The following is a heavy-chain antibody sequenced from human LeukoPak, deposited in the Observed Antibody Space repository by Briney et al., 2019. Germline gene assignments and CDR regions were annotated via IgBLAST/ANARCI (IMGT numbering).Heavy chain of an antibody. V-gene: IGHV3-23*01. CDR2: ISGSGGST. CDR3: AKAQGVHSSSWYFHFGDY. CDR1: GFTFSSYA. Sequence: GGSLRLSCAASGFTFSSYAMSWVRQAPGKGLEWVSAISGSGGSTCYADSVKGRFTISRDNSKNTLYLQMNSLRAEDTAAYYCAKAQGVHSSSWYFHFGDYWGQGTLVTVSS. D-gene: IGHD6-13*01. J-gene: IGHJ4*02.